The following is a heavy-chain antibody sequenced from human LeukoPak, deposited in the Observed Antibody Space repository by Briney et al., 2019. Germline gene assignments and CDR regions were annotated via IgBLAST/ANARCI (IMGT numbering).Heavy chain of an antibody. CDR3: AKEDYGDYSYFDY. V-gene: IGHV3-23*01. CDR1: GFSFSSSW. D-gene: IGHD4-17*01. J-gene: IGHJ4*02. CDR2: ISGSGGSI. Sequence: PGGSLRLSCAASGFSFSSSWMSWVRQAPGKGLEWVSSISGSGGSIYYADSVKGRFTISRDNSKNTLYLQMNSLRAEDTAVYYCAKEDYGDYSYFDYWGQGTLVTVSS.